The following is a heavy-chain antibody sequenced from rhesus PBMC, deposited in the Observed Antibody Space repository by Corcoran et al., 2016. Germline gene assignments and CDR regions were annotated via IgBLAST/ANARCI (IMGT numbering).Heavy chain of an antibody. Sequence: QVQLQESGPAVVKPSETLSLTCAVSGGSISSSNWWSWIRQSPGKGREWSGGIYGSGGSTEYNPSLKSRVTISKDTSKNQFSLKLSSVTAADTAVYYCARDNYEDDYGYYYQYFDYWGQGVLVTVSS. V-gene: IGHV4-93*01. CDR1: GGSISSSNW. CDR2: IYGSGGST. J-gene: IGHJ4*01. D-gene: IGHD3-9*01. CDR3: ARDNYEDDYGYYYQYFDY.